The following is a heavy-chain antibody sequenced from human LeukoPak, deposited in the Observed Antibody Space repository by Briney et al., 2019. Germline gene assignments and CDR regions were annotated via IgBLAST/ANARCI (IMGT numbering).Heavy chain of an antibody. J-gene: IGHJ6*02. CDR3: ARAVSEWLNPYYYGMDV. CDR1: GFIFNKHA. CDR2: LSGSGGST. V-gene: IGHV3-23*01. D-gene: IGHD3-3*01. Sequence: GGSLRLSCAASGFIFNKHAMSWVRQAPGKGLEWVSGLSGSGGSTDYADSVKGRFTVSRDNSKNTLFLQMNSLRAEDTAVYYCARAVSEWLNPYYYGMDVWGQGTTVTVSS.